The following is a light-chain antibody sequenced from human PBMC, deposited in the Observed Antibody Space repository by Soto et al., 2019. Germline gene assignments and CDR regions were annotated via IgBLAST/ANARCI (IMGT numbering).Light chain of an antibody. Sequence: QSVLTQPPSASGTPGQRVTISCSGSSSNIGSNYVYWYQQLPGAAPTLLIYRNNQRPSGVPDRFSGSKTGTSASLAISGLRSEDEADDYCAAWDDSLSGWVFGGGTKLTVL. CDR3: AAWDDSLSGWV. CDR2: RNN. J-gene: IGLJ3*02. CDR1: SSNIGSNY. V-gene: IGLV1-47*01.